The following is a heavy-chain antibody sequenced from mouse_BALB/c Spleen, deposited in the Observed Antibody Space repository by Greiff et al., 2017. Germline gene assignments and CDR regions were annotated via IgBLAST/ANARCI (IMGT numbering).Heavy chain of an antibody. Sequence: VKLQESGAELAKPGASVKMSCKASGYTFTSYWMHWVKQRPGQGLEWIGYINPSTGYTEYNQKFKDKATLTADKSSSTAYMQLCSLTSEDSAVYYCARWGYGNPFAYWGEGTLVTVSA. V-gene: IGHV1-7*01. CDR1: GYTFTSYW. CDR2: INPSTGYT. J-gene: IGHJ3*01. D-gene: IGHD2-10*02. CDR3: ARWGYGNPFAY.